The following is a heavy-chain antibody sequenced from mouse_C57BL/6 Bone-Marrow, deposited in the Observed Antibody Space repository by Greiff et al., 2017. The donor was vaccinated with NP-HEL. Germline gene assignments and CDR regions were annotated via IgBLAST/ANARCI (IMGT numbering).Heavy chain of an antibody. CDR1: GFSLTSYA. Sequence: QVQLKESGPGLVAPSQSLSITCTVSGFSLTSYAISWVRQPPGKGLEWLGVIWTGGGTNYNSALKSRMSISKDNSKSQVFLKMNSLQTDDTARYYCARITTVVATDYAMDYWGQGTSVTVSS. V-gene: IGHV2-9-1*01. D-gene: IGHD1-1*01. J-gene: IGHJ4*01. CDR3: ARITTVVATDYAMDY. CDR2: IWTGGGT.